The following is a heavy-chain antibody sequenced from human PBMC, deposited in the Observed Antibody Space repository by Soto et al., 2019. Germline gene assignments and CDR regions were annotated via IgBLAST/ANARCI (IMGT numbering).Heavy chain of an antibody. CDR1: GASISTTNW. V-gene: IGHV4-4*02. J-gene: IGHJ1*01. CDR3: ARGGSSDLLRLFHQ. Sequence: QVQLQESGPGLVKPSGTLSLTCAVSGASISTTNWWTWVRRPPGKGLEGIGEIYHSGSTNYNPSLKSRVTISVDKSKNQFSLKLDSVTAADTAVYYCARGGSSDLLRLFHQWGQGTLVTVSS. CDR2: IYHSGST. D-gene: IGHD6-25*01.